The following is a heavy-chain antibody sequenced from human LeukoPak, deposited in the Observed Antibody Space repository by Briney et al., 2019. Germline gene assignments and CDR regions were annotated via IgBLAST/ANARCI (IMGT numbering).Heavy chain of an antibody. V-gene: IGHV3-23*01. CDR2: ISGSGGST. D-gene: IGHD3-3*01. CDR3: ARGLMLWSGSFRPASGPYYFDY. Sequence: GGSLRLSCAASGFTLSSYAMSWVRQAPGKGLEWVSAISGSGGSTYYADSVKGRFTISRDNSKNTLYLQMNSLRAEDTAVYFCARGLMLWSGSFRPASGPYYFDYWGQGTLVTVSS. CDR1: GFTLSSYA. J-gene: IGHJ4*02.